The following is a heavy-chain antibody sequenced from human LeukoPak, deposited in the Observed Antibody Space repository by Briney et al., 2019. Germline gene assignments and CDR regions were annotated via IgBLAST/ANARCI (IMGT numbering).Heavy chain of an antibody. V-gene: IGHV3-21*01. D-gene: IGHD2-21*02. CDR1: QFTFSSYN. Sequence: GGSLRLSCAASQFTFSSYNMDWVRQAPGKGLEWVSSISSSSSYRFYADSVKGRFTISRDNAKNSLYLQMNSLRAEDTAVYYCARDLHCGGDCYTLDAFDIWGQGTMVTVSS. CDR2: ISSSSSYR. CDR3: ARDLHCGGDCYTLDAFDI. J-gene: IGHJ3*02.